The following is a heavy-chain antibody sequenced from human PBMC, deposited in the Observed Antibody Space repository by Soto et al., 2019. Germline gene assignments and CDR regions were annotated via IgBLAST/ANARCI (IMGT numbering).Heavy chain of an antibody. V-gene: IGHV4-38-2*01. CDR1: GHSISSTDN. J-gene: IGHJ4*02. Sequence: KPSETLSLTCAVPGHSISSTDNWGWIRQPPGKGLEWIGSYYLDGGTSYNPSLKSRVTISADTSKNQFSLKLTSVTAADTAVYYCARDSVYFDYWGRGTLVTVSS. D-gene: IGHD3-10*01. CDR2: YYLDGGT. CDR3: ARDSVYFDY.